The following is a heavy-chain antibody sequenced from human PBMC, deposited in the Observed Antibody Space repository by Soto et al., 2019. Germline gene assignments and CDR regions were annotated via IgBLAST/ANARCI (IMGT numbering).Heavy chain of an antibody. Sequence: EVQLLESGGGLVQPGGSLRLSCAASGFTFSSYAMSWVRQAPGKGLEWVSAISGSGGSTYYADSVKGPFTISRDNSKNTLYLQKNSLRAEDRAIYYCAKGPDSSWYYPFDYWGQGTLVSVSS. D-gene: IGHD6-13*01. CDR3: AKGPDSSWYYPFDY. J-gene: IGHJ4*02. CDR2: ISGSGGST. V-gene: IGHV3-23*01. CDR1: GFTFSSYA.